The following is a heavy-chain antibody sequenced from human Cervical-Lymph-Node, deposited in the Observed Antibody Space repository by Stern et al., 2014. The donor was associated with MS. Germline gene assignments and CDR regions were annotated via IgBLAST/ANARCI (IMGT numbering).Heavy chain of an antibody. CDR2: ISAFNGNA. V-gene: IGHV1-18*01. Sequence: QVQLLQPGAEVKKPGASVKVSCEASGYIFSNYGVSWVRQAPGQGLEWMAWISAFNGNAHYATKAQGRASVTAVSTDTSTGTAYLELRGLRSDDTGVYYCVRDVPASGSSTHDYWGQGTLVTVSS. D-gene: IGHD2-2*01. CDR1: GYIFSNYG. CDR3: VRDVPASGSSTHDY. J-gene: IGHJ4*02.